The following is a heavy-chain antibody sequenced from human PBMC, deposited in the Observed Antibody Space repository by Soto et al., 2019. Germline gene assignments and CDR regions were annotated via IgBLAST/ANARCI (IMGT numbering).Heavy chain of an antibody. Sequence: EVQLLESGGGFVQPGGSLTLSCSTSGFTFKDCAISWVRQAPGKGLEWVSGISGSGGATYYTDSVEGRFTITKHFSKNTVSLHMTGLTVDDTALSYCARPGTAFYRYYLDSGGQGALVPVSS. V-gene: IGHV3-23*01. D-gene: IGHD2-21*02. J-gene: IGHJ4*02. CDR3: ARPGTAFYRYYLDS. CDR2: ISGSGGAT. CDR1: GFTFKDCA.